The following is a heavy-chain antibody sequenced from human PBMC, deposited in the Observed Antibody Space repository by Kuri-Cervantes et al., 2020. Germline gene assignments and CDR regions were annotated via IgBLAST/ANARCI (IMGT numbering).Heavy chain of an antibody. J-gene: IGHJ4*02. D-gene: IGHD6-13*01. V-gene: IGHV4-39*07. CDR3: ARDSSSWYGSFDY. Sequence: GSLRLSCTVSGGSISSSSYYWGWIRQPPGKGLEWIGSIYYSGSTNYNPSLKSRVTISVDTSKNQFSLKLSSVTAADTAVYYCARDSSSWYGSFDYWGQGTLVTVSS. CDR2: IYYSGST. CDR1: GGSISSSSYY.